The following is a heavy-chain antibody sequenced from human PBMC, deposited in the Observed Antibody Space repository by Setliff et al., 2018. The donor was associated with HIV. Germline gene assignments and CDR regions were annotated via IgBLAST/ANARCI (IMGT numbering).Heavy chain of an antibody. D-gene: IGHD2-2*01. CDR2: TSHSGKT. J-gene: IGHJ4*02. V-gene: IGHV4-34*01. CDR3: VTSSSWSSRLNF. Sequence: PSETLSLTCAVYGGPLSGHYWSWIRQPPGQGLEWIGETSHSGKTNYIPSLKSRVTISVDTSKNQFSLKLTSVTAADTAVYYCVTSSSWSSRLNFWGPGMLVTVSS. CDR1: GGPLSGHY.